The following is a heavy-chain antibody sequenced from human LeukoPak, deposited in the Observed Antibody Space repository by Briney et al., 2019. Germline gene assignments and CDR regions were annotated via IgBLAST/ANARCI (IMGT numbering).Heavy chain of an antibody. J-gene: IGHJ6*03. CDR3: ARDHCSSTSCYYYYMDV. V-gene: IGHV4-39*07. Sequence: SETLSLTCTVSGGSISSSGYYWGWIRQPPGKGLEWIGSIYYSGSTYYNPSLKSRVTISVDTSKNQFSLKLSSVTAADTAVYYCARDHCSSTSCYYYYMDVWGKGTTVTVSS. D-gene: IGHD2-2*01. CDR1: GGSISSSGYY. CDR2: IYYSGST.